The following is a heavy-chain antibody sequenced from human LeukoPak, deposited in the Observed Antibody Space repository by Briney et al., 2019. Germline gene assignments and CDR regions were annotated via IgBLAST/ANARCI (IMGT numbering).Heavy chain of an antibody. D-gene: IGHD2-2*01. CDR1: GFTVSSNY. V-gene: IGHV3-53*01. J-gene: IGHJ6*03. CDR2: IYSGGST. CDR3: ARVRLGCSSTSCYYYYYMDV. Sequence: QPGGSLRLSCAASGFTVSSNYMSWVRQAPGKGLEWVSVIYSGGSTYYADSVKGRFTISRDNSKNTLYLQMNSLRAEDTAVYYCARVRLGCSSTSCYYYYYMDVCGKGTTVTVSS.